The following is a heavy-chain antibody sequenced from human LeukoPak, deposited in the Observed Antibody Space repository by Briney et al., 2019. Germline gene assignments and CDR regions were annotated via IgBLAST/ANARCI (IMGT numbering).Heavy chain of an antibody. CDR3: ARDPYYSSSSPYFDF. Sequence: GRSLRLSCAASGFTFDDYAMHWVRQVPGKGLGWVSGISWNSGNIEYADSVKGRFTISRDNAKESLFLQMNSLRAEDTALYYCARDPYYSSSSPYFDFWGQGVLITVSS. CDR2: ISWNSGNI. CDR1: GFTFDDYA. V-gene: IGHV3-9*01. J-gene: IGHJ4*02. D-gene: IGHD6-6*01.